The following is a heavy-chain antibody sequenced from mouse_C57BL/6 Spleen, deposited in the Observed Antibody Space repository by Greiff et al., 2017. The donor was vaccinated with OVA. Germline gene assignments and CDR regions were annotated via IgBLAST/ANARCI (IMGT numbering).Heavy chain of an antibody. D-gene: IGHD2-3*01. V-gene: IGHV1-59*01. CDR1: GYTFTSYW. Sequence: QVQLQQPGAELVRPGTSVKLSCKASGYTFTSYWMHWVKQRPGQGLGWIGVIDPSDSYTNYNQKFKGKATLTVDTSSSTAYMQLSSLTSEDSAVYYCARGGYDGYYDYFDYWGQGTTLTVSS. J-gene: IGHJ2*01. CDR2: IDPSDSYT. CDR3: ARGGYDGYYDYFDY.